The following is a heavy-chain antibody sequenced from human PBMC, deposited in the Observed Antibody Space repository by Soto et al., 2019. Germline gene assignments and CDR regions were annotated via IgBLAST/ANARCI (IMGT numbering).Heavy chain of an antibody. Sequence: SETLSLTCTVSGGSISSGDYYWSWIRQPPGKGLEWIGYIYYSGSTYYNPSLKSRVTVSVDTSKNQFSLKLSSVTAADTAVYYCARVSMRSYYYGMDVWGQGTTVTVSS. CDR1: GGSISSGDYY. J-gene: IGHJ6*02. D-gene: IGHD3-16*02. CDR2: IYYSGST. V-gene: IGHV4-30-4*01. CDR3: ARVSMRSYYYGMDV.